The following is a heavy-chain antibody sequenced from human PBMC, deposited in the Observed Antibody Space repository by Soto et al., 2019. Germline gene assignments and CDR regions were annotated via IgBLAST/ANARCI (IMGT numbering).Heavy chain of an antibody. V-gene: IGHV1-46*01. J-gene: IGHJ4*02. CDR3: ARGKDPHDYGDSPSDY. D-gene: IGHD4-17*01. CDR1: RYTFTSYY. Sequence: VKVSCKASRYTFTSYYMHWVRQAPGQGLEWMGIINPSGGSTSYAQKFQGRVTMTRDTSTSTVYMELSSLRSEDTAVYYCARGKDPHDYGDSPSDYWGQGTLVTVSS. CDR2: INPSGGST.